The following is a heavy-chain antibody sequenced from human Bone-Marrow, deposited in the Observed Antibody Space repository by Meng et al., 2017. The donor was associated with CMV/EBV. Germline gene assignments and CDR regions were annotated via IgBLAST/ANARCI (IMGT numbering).Heavy chain of an antibody. CDR2: IYYSGST. CDR1: GFSFSSYG. D-gene: IGHD2-2*01. V-gene: IGHV4-59*05. Sequence: GSLRLSCAASGFSFSSYGMSWVRQAPGKGLEWIGSIYYSGSTYYNPSLKSRVTISVDTSKNQFSLKLSSVTAADTAVYYCALLGYCSSTSCYGKDYWGQGTLVTVSS. J-gene: IGHJ4*02. CDR3: ALLGYCSSTSCYGKDY.